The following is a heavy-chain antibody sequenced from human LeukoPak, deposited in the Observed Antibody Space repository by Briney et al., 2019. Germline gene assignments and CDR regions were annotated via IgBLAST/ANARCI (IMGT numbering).Heavy chain of an antibody. CDR2: INAGNGNT. D-gene: IGHD2-15*01. Sequence: GASVKVSCKASGYTFTSYAMHWVRQAPGQRLEWMGWINAGNGNTKYSQKFQGRVTITRDTSASTAYMELSSLSSEDTAVYYCARDRGYCSGGSCYSTWFDPWGQGTLVTVSS. CDR1: GYTFTSYA. V-gene: IGHV1-3*01. J-gene: IGHJ5*02. CDR3: ARDRGYCSGGSCYSTWFDP.